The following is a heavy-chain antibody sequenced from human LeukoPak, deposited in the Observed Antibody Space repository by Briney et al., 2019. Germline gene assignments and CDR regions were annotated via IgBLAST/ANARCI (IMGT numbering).Heavy chain of an antibody. CDR1: GYTFTSYD. CDR3: ARDFPELLWFGELSYYYYYYMDV. J-gene: IGHJ6*03. D-gene: IGHD3-10*01. Sequence: ASVKVSCKASGYTFTSYDISWVRQAPGQGLEWMGWISAYNGNTNYAQKLQGRVTMTTDTSTSTAYMELRSLRSDDTAVYYCARDFPELLWFGELSYYYYYYMDVWGKGTTVTVSS. V-gene: IGHV1-18*01. CDR2: ISAYNGNT.